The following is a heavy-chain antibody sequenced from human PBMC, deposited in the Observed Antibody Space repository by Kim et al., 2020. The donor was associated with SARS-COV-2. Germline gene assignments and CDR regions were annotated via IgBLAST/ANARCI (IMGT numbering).Heavy chain of an antibody. CDR2: ST. V-gene: IGHV3-74*01. CDR3: ARGNYHGMDV. J-gene: IGHJ6*02. Sequence: STNYADSVKGRVTISRDNAKNTRYLQMNSLRAEDTAVYYCARGNYHGMDVWGQGTTVTVSS.